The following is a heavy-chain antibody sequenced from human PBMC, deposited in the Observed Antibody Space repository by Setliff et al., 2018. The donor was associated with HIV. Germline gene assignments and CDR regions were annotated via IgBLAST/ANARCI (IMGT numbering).Heavy chain of an antibody. J-gene: IGHJ2*01. D-gene: IGHD4-17*01. CDR2: IYYSGGT. CDR1: GDSISSYY. V-gene: IGHV4-59*12. Sequence: KTSETLSLTCIVSGDSISSYYWSWIRQPPGKGLEWLGYIYYSGGTNYNPSLKSRVTISVDTSKNQFSLKLSSVTAADTAVYYCARGLGRYGVQTRYFDLWGRGTRVTVPQ. CDR3: ARGLGRYGVQTRYFDL.